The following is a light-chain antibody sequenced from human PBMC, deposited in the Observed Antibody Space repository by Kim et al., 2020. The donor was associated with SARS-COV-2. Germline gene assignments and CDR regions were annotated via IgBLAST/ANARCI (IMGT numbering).Light chain of an antibody. Sequence: PGKVVTISCTGTRSDVGAYNSVSWYQQTPGKAPKRIIFGVSKPSGVPDRFSGSKAGNTAFLTISGVQAEVEADYYCYAFAGSDSYLFGTGTKVTVL. J-gene: IGLJ1*01. V-gene: IGLV2-11*03. CDR3: YAFAGSDSYL. CDR1: RSDVGAYNS. CDR2: GVS.